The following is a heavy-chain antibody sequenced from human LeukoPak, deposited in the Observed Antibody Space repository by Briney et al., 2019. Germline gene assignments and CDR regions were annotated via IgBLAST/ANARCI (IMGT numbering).Heavy chain of an antibody. D-gene: IGHD6-13*01. Sequence: GGSLRLSCAASGFTFSSYSMNWVRQAPGKGLEWVSSISSSSSYIYYADSVKGRFTISRDNAKNSLYLQMNSLRAEDTAVYYCARDQGSSSWYYFARIYYFDYWGQGTLVTVSS. CDR1: GFTFSSYS. CDR3: ARDQGSSSWYYFARIYYFDY. V-gene: IGHV3-21*01. J-gene: IGHJ4*02. CDR2: ISSSSSYI.